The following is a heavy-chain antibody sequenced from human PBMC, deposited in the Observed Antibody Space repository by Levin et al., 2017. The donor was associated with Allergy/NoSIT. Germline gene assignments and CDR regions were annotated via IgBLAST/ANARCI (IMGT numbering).Heavy chain of an antibody. V-gene: IGHV3-48*01. CDR2: ISSSSSTI. J-gene: IGHJ4*02. D-gene: IGHD3-22*01. CDR3: ARVRYYYDSSGYYFIDY. Sequence: PGGSLRLSCAASGFTFSSYSMIWVRQAPGKGLEWVSYISSSSSTIYYADSVKGRFTISRDNAKNSLYLQMNSLRAEDTAVYYCARVRYYYDSSGYYFIDYWGQGTLVTVSS. CDR1: GFTFSSYS.